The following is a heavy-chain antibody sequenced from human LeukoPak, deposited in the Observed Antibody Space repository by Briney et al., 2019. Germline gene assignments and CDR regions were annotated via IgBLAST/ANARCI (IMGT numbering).Heavy chain of an antibody. J-gene: IGHJ4*02. D-gene: IGHD3-10*01. Sequence: GGSLRLSCAASGFTFSSYGMHWVRQAPGKGLEWVAFIRYDGSNKYYADSVKDRFTISRDNSKNTLYLQMNSLRAEDTAVYYCAKDWGVAGGMDYWGQGTLVTVSS. V-gene: IGHV3-30*02. CDR2: IRYDGSNK. CDR3: AKDWGVAGGMDY. CDR1: GFTFSSYG.